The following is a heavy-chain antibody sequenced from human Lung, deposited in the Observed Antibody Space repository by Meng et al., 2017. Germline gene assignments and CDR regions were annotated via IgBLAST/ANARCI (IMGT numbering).Heavy chain of an antibody. CDR1: GGSSSSSNW. Sequence: QVQLQGACPGLVKPSGTLAPTCAVSGGSSSSSNWWSWVRQPPGKGLEWIGEIYHSGSTNYNPSLKSRVTISVDKSKNQFSLKLSSVTAADTAVYYCARGSITMVRGVSVFDPWGQGTLVTVSS. J-gene: IGHJ5*02. D-gene: IGHD3-10*01. CDR3: ARGSITMVRGVSVFDP. CDR2: IYHSGST. V-gene: IGHV4-4*02.